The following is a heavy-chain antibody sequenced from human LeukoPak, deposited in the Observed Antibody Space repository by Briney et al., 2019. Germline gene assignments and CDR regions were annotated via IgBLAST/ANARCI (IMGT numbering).Heavy chain of an antibody. CDR3: AKGAGGFGYYNWFDP. CDR1: GGSISSYY. CDR2: IYYSGTT. D-gene: IGHD5-18*01. V-gene: IGHV4-39*07. Sequence: PSETLSLTCTVSGGSISSYYWGWIRQPPGKGLEWIGSIYYSGTTHYNPSLESRVTISVDTSKNQFSLKLASVTAADTAIYYCAKGAGGFGYYNWFDPWGQGTLVTVSS. J-gene: IGHJ5*02.